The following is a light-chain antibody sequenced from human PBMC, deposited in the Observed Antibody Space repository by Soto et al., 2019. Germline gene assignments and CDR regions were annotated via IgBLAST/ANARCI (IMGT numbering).Light chain of an antibody. CDR2: DAS. CDR3: QQRSKWPIT. V-gene: IGKV3-11*01. CDR1: QSVSSY. Sequence: ENGVNKSAAALSLSPGERATLSCRASQSVSSYLAWYQQKPGQAPSLLIYDASNRATGIPARFSGSGSGTDFTLTISSLEPEDFAVYYCQQRSKWPITFGQGTRLEIK. J-gene: IGKJ5*01.